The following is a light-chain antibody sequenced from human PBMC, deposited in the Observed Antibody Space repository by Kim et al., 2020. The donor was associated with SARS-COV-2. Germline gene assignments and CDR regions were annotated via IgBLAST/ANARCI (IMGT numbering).Light chain of an antibody. V-gene: IGLV2-11*01. Sequence: QSALTQPRSVSGSPGQSVTISCTGTSSDIGGYNYVSWYQQHPGKAPKLMIYDVSERPSGVPDRFSGSKSGSTASLTISGLQAEDEADYFCCSYAGNYPYVFGSGTQLTVL. CDR1: SSDIGGYNY. J-gene: IGLJ1*01. CDR3: CSYAGNYPYV. CDR2: DVS.